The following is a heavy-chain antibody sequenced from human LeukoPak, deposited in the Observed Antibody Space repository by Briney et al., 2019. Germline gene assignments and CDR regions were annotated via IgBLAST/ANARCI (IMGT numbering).Heavy chain of an antibody. V-gene: IGHV3-30*04. D-gene: IGHD3-10*01. Sequence: PGGSLRLSCAASGFTFSSYAMHWVRQAPGKGLEWVAVISYDGSNKYYADSVKGRFTISRDNSKNTLYLQMNSLRAEDTAVYYCARDPLPFNMVSYFDYWGQGTLVTVSS. CDR1: GFTFSSYA. CDR3: ARDPLPFNMVSYFDY. CDR2: ISYDGSNK. J-gene: IGHJ4*02.